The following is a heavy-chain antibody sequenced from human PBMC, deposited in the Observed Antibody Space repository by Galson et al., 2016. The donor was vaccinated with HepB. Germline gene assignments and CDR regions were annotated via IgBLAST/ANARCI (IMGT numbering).Heavy chain of an antibody. D-gene: IGHD3-22*01. CDR3: AREGIYYYDSTVYSPFDY. CDR1: GYTFTDYY. J-gene: IGHJ4*02. V-gene: IGHV1-2*02. CDR2: INPNTGGT. Sequence: SVKVSCKASGYTFTDYYMHWVRQAPGQGLEWMGWINPNTGGTNYAQKFQGRVTMTRDTSISTAYMELSRLRFDDTAVYYCAREGIYYYDSTVYSPFDYWGQGTLFTVSS.